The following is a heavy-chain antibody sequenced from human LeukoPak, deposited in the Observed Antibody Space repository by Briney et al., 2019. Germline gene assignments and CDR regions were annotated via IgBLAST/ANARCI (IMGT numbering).Heavy chain of an antibody. CDR2: ISGSGGST. Sequence: GGSLRLSCAAPGFTFISYTMRWVRQAPGKGLEWVSAISGSGGSTYHADSVKGRFTISRDNSKNTLYLQIISLRAVDTAVYYCAKDLVVPAAVYEQELGCFDYWGQGTLVTVSS. D-gene: IGHD2-2*01. J-gene: IGHJ4*02. CDR1: GFTFISYT. CDR3: AKDLVVPAAVYEQELGCFDY. V-gene: IGHV3-23*01.